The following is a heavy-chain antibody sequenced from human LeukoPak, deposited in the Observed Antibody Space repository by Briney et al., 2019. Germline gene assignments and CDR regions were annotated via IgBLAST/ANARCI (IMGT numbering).Heavy chain of an antibody. V-gene: IGHV4-39*07. D-gene: IGHD3-9*01. CDR2: IYYSGSA. J-gene: IGHJ6*02. CDR1: GGSISSSSYY. Sequence: PSETLSLTCPVSGGSISSSSYYWGWIRQPPGKGLEWIVSIYYSGSAYYNPPLKSRVTMSVDTSKNQISLRLRSVTAADTAVYYCARDDFEYSVHYGMDVWGQGTTVTVSS. CDR3: ARDDFEYSVHYGMDV.